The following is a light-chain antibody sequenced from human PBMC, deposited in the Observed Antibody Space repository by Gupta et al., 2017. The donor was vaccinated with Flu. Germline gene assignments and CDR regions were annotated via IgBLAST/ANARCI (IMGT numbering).Light chain of an antibody. V-gene: IGLV1-40*01. CDR1: TSNIGAGYD. J-gene: IGLJ3*02. CDR3: QSYDNSLSGSKV. CDR2: GNN. Sequence: QFVLTPPPSVSGAPGQRVTISCTGSTSNIGAGYDVHWYQQVPGSAPKRLIFGNNNRPSGVADRFSGSKSGTSASLAIAGLQAEDEADYYCQSYDNSLSGSKVFGGGTKLTVL.